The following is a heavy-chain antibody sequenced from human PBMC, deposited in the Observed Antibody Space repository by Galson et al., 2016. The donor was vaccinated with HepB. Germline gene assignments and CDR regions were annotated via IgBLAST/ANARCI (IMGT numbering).Heavy chain of an antibody. CDR1: GFTFSSYS. V-gene: IGHV3-48*01. D-gene: IGHD3-3*01. CDR2: ISSSSSTI. CDR3: AREGAIFGVVTNWFDP. J-gene: IGHJ5*02. Sequence: SLRLSCAASGFTFSSYSMNWVRQAPGKGLEWVSYISSSSSTIYYADSVQGRFTISRDNAKNSLYLQMSSLRAEDTAVYYCAREGAIFGVVTNWFDPWGQGTLVTVSS.